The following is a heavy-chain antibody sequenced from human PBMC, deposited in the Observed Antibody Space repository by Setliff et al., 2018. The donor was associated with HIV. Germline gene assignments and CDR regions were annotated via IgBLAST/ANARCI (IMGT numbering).Heavy chain of an antibody. V-gene: IGHV1-2*02. CDR1: GYTFTGYY. CDR3: ASTENYYDTSAYYYQRY. Sequence: AASVKVSCKASGYTFTGYYIHWVRQAPGQGLEWMGWINPNSGGTNYAQRFQGRVTMTRGRSISTAYMELSRLRYDDTAVYYCASTENYYDTSAYYYQRYWGQGTLVTVSS. D-gene: IGHD3-22*01. CDR2: INPNSGGT. J-gene: IGHJ4*02.